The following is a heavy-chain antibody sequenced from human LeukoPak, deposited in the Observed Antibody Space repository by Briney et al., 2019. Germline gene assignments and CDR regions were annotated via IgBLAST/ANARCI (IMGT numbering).Heavy chain of an antibody. Sequence: SETLSLTCAVYGGSFSGYYWSWIRQPPGKGLEWIWEIIHSGSTTYNPSPQSRVTIPSDTSKNQFSRNLSSVAAEDTAVHYFATSTVVTRGSVFDICGQGTTVTVSS. J-gene: IGHJ3*02. CDR3: ATSTVVTRGSVFDI. D-gene: IGHD4-23*01. CDR2: IIHSGST. CDR1: GGSFSGYY. V-gene: IGHV4-34*12.